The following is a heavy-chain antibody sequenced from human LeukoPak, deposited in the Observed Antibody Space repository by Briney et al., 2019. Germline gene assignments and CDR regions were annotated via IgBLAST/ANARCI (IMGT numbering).Heavy chain of an antibody. CDR3: ASGSWGDYDGYYYGMDV. CDR2: INAGNGNT. CDR1: GYTFTDYA. V-gene: IGHV1-3*01. D-gene: IGHD4-23*01. J-gene: IGHJ6*02. Sequence: GASVKVSCKASGYTFTDYAMHWVRQAPGQRLEWMGWINAGNGNTKYSQKFQGRVTITRDTSASTAYMELSSLRSEDTAVYYCASGSWGDYDGYYYGMDVWGQGTTVTVSS.